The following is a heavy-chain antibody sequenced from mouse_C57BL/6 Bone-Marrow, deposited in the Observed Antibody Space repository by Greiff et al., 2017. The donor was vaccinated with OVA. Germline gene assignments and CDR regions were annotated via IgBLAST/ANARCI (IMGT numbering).Heavy chain of an antibody. CDR3: ASYYYGSSWFAY. J-gene: IGHJ3*01. V-gene: IGHV1-52*01. Sequence: QVQLQQSGAELVRPGSSVKLSCKASGYTFTSYWMHWVKQRPIQGLEWIGNIDPSDSETHYNQKFKDKATLTVDKSSSTAYMQLSSLTSEDSAVYYCASYYYGSSWFAYWGQGTLVTVSA. D-gene: IGHD1-1*01. CDR1: GYTFTSYW. CDR2: IDPSDSET.